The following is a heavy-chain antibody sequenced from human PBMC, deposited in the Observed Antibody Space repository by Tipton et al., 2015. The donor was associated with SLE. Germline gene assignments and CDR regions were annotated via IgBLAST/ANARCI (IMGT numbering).Heavy chain of an antibody. CDR2: IYHSGTT. V-gene: IGHV4-38-2*01. Sequence: GLVKPSETLSLTCGVSGYSISSGYYWGWIRQTPGKGLEWIGSIYHSGTTNYTPSLKSRVTISRDTSKNRFSLKLSSVTAADTAVYYCARQGNGGQWLDRDWFDPWGQGTLVTVSS. CDR1: GYSISSGYY. CDR3: ARQGNGGQWLDRDWFDP. D-gene: IGHD6-19*01. J-gene: IGHJ5*02.